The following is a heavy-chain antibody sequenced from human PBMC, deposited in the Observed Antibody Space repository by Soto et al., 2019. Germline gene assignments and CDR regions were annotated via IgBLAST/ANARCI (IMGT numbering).Heavy chain of an antibody. V-gene: IGHV4-30-4*01. CDR2: IYKSTTT. J-gene: IGHJ5*01. CDR3: ARGRYCLTGRCFPNWFDS. CDR1: GDSISTVDFF. D-gene: IGHD2-15*01. Sequence: SETLSLTCSVSGDSISTVDFFWAWIRQPPGQALEYIEYIYKSTTTYYNPSVESRVAISLDTSKSQFSLTVTSVTAADTAVYFCARGRYCLTGRCFPNWFDSWGQGTLVTVYS.